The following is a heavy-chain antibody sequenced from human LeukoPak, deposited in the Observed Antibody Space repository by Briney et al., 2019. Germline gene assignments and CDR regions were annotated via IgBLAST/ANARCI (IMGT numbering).Heavy chain of an antibody. CDR1: GYVFPNYY. V-gene: IGHV1-46*01. D-gene: IGHD2-2*01. J-gene: IGHJ4*02. CDR3: ANKVYCSTTSCYHAGY. Sequence: ASVKVSCKASGYVFPNYYMHWVRQAPGQGLEWMGIINPSGGSTSYAQKFQGRVTMTRDTSTSTVYMELSSLRSEDTAVYYCANKVYCSTTSCYHAGYWGQGILVTVSS. CDR2: INPSGGST.